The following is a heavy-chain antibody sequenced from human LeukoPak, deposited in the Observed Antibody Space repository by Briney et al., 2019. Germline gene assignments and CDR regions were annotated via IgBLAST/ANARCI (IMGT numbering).Heavy chain of an antibody. CDR3: ARGPLGFAVMPQPPDY. CDR1: GGTFSNFA. Sequence: SVKVSCTASGGTFSNFAFSWVRQAPGQGLEWMGGIIPVFRTANYAQKFQSRVTITADESTTTAYMELSSLTSEDTAVYYCARGPLGFAVMPQPPDYWGQGTLVTVSS. V-gene: IGHV1-69*13. D-gene: IGHD2/OR15-2a*01. CDR2: IIPVFRTA. J-gene: IGHJ4*02.